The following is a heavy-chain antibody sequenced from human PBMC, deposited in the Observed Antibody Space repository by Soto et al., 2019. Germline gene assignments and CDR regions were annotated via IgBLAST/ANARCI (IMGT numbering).Heavy chain of an antibody. CDR2: ISYDGSNK. CDR1: GFTFSSYA. J-gene: IGHJ4*02. Sequence: PGGSLRLSCAASGFTFSSYAMHWVRQAPGKGLEWVAVISYDGSNKYYADSVKGRFTISRDNSKNTLYLQMNSLRAEDTAVYYCARSARVGFGAPTASYFDYWGQGTLVTVSS. D-gene: IGHD2-21*02. CDR3: ARSARVGFGAPTASYFDY. V-gene: IGHV3-30*14.